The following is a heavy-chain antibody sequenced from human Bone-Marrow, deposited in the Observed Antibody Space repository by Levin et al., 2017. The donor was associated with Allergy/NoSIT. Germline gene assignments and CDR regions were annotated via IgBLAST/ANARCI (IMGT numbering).Heavy chain of an antibody. CDR3: LRGGGDY. CDR1: GFTFSTYS. Sequence: PGESLKISCAASGFTFSTYSMNWVRQAPGRGLEWVSYISSSSTTIYYADSVKGRFTISRDNAKNSLYLQMNSLRDEDTAVYYCLRGGGDYWGQGTLVTVSS. J-gene: IGHJ4*02. V-gene: IGHV3-48*02. CDR2: ISSSSTTI. D-gene: IGHD3-16*01.